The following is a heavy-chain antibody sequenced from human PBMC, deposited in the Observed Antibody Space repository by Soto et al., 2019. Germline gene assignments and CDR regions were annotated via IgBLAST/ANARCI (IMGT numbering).Heavy chain of an antibody. J-gene: IGHJ4*02. CDR1: GYRFISYW. Sequence: EVQLVQSGAEVKKLGESLRLSCQGSGYRFISYWISWVRQMPGKGLEWVGRSDPSDSYIVYNPSFQGHVTISIDTSIITAFLEWRSLQASDTAMYYCVRHGNGTPYYFDYWGRGTLVPVSS. CDR3: VRHGNGTPYYFDY. D-gene: IGHD1-1*01. V-gene: IGHV5-10-1*03. CDR2: SDPSDSYI.